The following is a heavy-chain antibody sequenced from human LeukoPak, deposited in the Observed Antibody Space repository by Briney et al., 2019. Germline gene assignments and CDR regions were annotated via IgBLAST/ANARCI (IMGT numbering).Heavy chain of an antibody. CDR1: GGSISSYY. Sequence: PSETLSLTCTVSGGSISSYYWSWIRQPPGKGLEWIGYIYYSGSTNYNPSLKSRVTISVDTSENQFSLKLSSVTAADTAVYYCARHVGSVVVKAFDIWGQGTMVTVSS. V-gene: IGHV4-59*08. D-gene: IGHD2-15*01. J-gene: IGHJ3*02. CDR3: ARHVGSVVVKAFDI. CDR2: IYYSGST.